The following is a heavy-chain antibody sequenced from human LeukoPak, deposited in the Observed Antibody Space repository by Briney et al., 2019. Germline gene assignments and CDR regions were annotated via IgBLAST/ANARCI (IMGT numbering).Heavy chain of an antibody. V-gene: IGHV3-7*01. Sequence: GGSLRLSCAASGFPFSSHWLNWVRQAPGKGLEWVANIKQDGSAKYYVDSVKGRFTISRDNAKNSLYLQMNSLRAEDTVVYYCASGSGWVFDNWGQGTLVTVSS. D-gene: IGHD6-19*01. CDR1: GFPFSSHW. CDR3: ASGSGWVFDN. J-gene: IGHJ4*02. CDR2: IKQDGSAK.